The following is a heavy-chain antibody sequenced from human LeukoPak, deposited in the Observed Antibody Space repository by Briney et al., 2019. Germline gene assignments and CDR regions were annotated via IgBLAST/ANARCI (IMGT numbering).Heavy chain of an antibody. CDR2: ISAYNGNT. Sequence: ASVKVSCKASGYTFTSYGISWVRQAPGQGLEWMGWISAYNGNTNYAQKLQGRVTMTTDTSTSTAYMELRSLRSDDTAVYYCARDRPSIMIFGVVISSYYMDVWGKGTTVTVSS. V-gene: IGHV1-18*01. CDR1: GYTFTSYG. D-gene: IGHD3-3*01. CDR3: ARDRPSIMIFGVVISSYYMDV. J-gene: IGHJ6*03.